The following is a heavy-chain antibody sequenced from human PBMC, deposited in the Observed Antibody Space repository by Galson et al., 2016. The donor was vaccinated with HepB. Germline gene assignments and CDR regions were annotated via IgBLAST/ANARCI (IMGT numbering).Heavy chain of an antibody. CDR2: ITGTDYYT. V-gene: IGHV3-21*01. Sequence: SLRLSCAASGFAFRTYSMNWVRQTPGKGLEWVASITGTDYYTSYAASIKDRFTISRDNAKNSLYLQMNSLRAEDTAVYYCARDPRGPQVWATYFDYWGQGTLVTVSS. CDR1: GFAFRTYS. D-gene: IGHD5-18*01. J-gene: IGHJ4*02. CDR3: ARDPRGPQVWATYFDY.